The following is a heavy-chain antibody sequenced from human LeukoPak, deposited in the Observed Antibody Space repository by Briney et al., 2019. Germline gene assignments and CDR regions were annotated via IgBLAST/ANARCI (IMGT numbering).Heavy chain of an antibody. CDR1: GFTFSSSS. Sequence: PGGSLRLSCAASGFTFSSSSINWVRQAPGKGLEWVSSISSSSSYIYYADSVKGRFTISRDNAKNSLYLQMNSLRAEDTAVYYCARDSTLKWELRSVNAFDIWGQGTMVTVSS. CDR2: ISSSSSYI. J-gene: IGHJ3*02. D-gene: IGHD1-26*01. CDR3: ARDSTLKWELRSVNAFDI. V-gene: IGHV3-21*01.